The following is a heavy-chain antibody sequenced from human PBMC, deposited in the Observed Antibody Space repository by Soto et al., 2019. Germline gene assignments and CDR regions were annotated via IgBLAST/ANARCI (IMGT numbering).Heavy chain of an antibody. CDR2: TYYSGST. Sequence: PSETLSLTCTVSGASISSGGYYWSWIRQPPGKGLEWIGYTYYSGSTYYDPSLKSRLTVLVDASKNQLSLSLTSVTAADTAVYYCARDQAPGAFTRGYFDYWGQGILVTVS. V-gene: IGHV4-31*03. J-gene: IGHJ4*02. D-gene: IGHD1-26*01. CDR1: GASISSGGYY. CDR3: ARDQAPGAFTRGYFDY.